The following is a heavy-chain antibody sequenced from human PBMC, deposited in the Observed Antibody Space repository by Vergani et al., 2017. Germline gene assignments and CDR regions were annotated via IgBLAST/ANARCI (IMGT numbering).Heavy chain of an antibody. CDR1: GGSISSYY. V-gene: IGHV4-59*01. D-gene: IGHD5-24*01. J-gene: IGHJ3*02. Sequence: QVQLQESGPGLVKPSETLSLTCTVSGGSISSYYWSWIRQPPGKGLEWSGYIYYSGSTNYNPSLKSRVTISVDTSKNQFSLKLSSVTAADTAVYYCARASVFKRDGYNYSAFDIWGQG. CDR2: IYYSGST. CDR3: ARASVFKRDGYNYSAFDI.